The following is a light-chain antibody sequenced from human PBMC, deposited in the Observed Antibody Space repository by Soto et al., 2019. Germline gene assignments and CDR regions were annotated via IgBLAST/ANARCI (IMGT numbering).Light chain of an antibody. CDR2: DAS. CDR3: QQYNSYPWT. J-gene: IGKJ1*01. V-gene: IGKV1-5*01. Sequence: DIQMTQSPSTLSASVGDRVTITCRASQSISTWLAWYQQDPGKAPKLLIYDASSLESGVPSRFSGSGSGTEFTLTISSLQPDDFATYYCQQYNSYPWTFGQGTKVAIK. CDR1: QSISTW.